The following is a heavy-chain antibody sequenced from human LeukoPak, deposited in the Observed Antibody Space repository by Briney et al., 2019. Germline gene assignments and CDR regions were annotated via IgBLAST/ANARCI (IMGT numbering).Heavy chain of an antibody. D-gene: IGHD5-18*01. CDR2: FDPEDGET. CDR3: ATRYSYGFYYFDY. J-gene: IGHJ4*02. V-gene: IGHV1-24*01. CDR1: GYTLTELS. Sequence: GASVKVSCKVSGYTLTELSMHWVRQAPGKGLEGMGGFDPEDGETIYAQKFQGRVTMTEDTSTDTAYMELSSLRSEDTAEYYCATRYSYGFYYFDYWGQGTLVTVSS.